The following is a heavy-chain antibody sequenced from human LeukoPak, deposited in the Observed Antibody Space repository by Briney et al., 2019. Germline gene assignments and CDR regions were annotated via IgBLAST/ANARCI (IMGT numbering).Heavy chain of an antibody. CDR3: ARDHSIDDKSWWLDP. V-gene: IGHV1-46*01. J-gene: IGHJ5*02. CDR1: GGTFTRNW. Sequence: ASVKVSCKTSGGTFTRNWMHWIRQGPGQGLEWMGVINPTGDYTMYAQKFQGRVIVTRDMSSNTDYMELGSLRSDDTAVYYCARDHSIDDKSWWLDPWGQGTLVTVSS. CDR2: INPTGDYT. D-gene: IGHD1-1*01.